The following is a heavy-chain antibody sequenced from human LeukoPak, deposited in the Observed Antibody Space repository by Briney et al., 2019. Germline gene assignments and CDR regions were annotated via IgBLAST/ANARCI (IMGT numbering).Heavy chain of an antibody. CDR3: ARLVQNYGPYNWFDP. J-gene: IGHJ5*02. CDR1: GGSISSYY. D-gene: IGHD3-10*01. V-gene: IGHV4-59*08. Sequence: PSETLSLTCTVSGGSISSYYWSWIRQPPGKGLEWIGYIYYSGSTNYNPSLESRVTISVDTSKNQFSLKLSSVTAADTAVYYCARLVQNYGPYNWFDPWGQGTLVTVSS. CDR2: IYYSGST.